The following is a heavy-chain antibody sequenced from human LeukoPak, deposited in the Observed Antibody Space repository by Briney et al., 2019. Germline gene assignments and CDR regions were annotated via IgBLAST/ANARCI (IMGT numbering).Heavy chain of an antibody. CDR1: GFTFVDYF. CDR3: ARGRWFGELSPAAFDI. J-gene: IGHJ3*02. D-gene: IGHD3-10*01. CDR2: INVSGSTI. Sequence: PGGSLRLSCTASGFTFVDYFMNWVRQAPGKGLEWISGINVSGSTIHYADSVRGRFTISRDNAKKSLYLQLNSIRAEDTAVHYCARGRWFGELSPAAFDIWGQGTVVTVS. V-gene: IGHV3-11*01.